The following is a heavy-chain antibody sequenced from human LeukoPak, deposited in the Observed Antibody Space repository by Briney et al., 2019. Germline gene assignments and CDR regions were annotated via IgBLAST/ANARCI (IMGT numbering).Heavy chain of an antibody. J-gene: IGHJ4*02. D-gene: IGHD3-3*01. Sequence: ASVKVSCKASGYTFTSYDINWVRQATRQGLEWMGWMNPNSGNTGYAQKFQGRVTITRNTSISTAYMELSSLRSEDTAVYYCARVRLGVVIILDYWGQGTLVTVSS. CDR3: ARVRLGVVIILDY. CDR1: GYTFTSYD. CDR2: MNPNSGNT. V-gene: IGHV1-8*03.